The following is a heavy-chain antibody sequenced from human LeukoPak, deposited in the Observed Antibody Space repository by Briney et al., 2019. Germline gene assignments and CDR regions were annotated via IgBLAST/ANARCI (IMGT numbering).Heavy chain of an antibody. CDR3: AKWRDTAMVQYFDY. J-gene: IGHJ4*02. D-gene: IGHD5-18*01. CDR1: GFTFSSYA. CDR2: ITGSGAST. V-gene: IGHV3-23*01. Sequence: GGSLRLSCAASGFTFSSYAMSWVRQVPGKGLEWVSAITGSGASTYHADSVKGRFTISRDNSKNTLYLQMNSLRAEDTAVYYCAKWRDTAMVQYFDYWGQGNLVTVSS.